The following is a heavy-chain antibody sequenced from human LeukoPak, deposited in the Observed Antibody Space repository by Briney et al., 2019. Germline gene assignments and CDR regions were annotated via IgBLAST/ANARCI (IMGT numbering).Heavy chain of an antibody. CDR3: ARGASFFPD. Sequence: SETLSLTCNVSGGSIGSRSFYWSWIRQPPGKGLEFIGSIDHSGNTNYNSSLKSRVTISVDTSKNQFSLKVSSVTAGDTAVYYCARGASFFPDWGQGTLVTVSS. CDR2: IDHSGNT. J-gene: IGHJ4*02. CDR1: GGSIGSRSFY. D-gene: IGHD2/OR15-2a*01. V-gene: IGHV4-39*07.